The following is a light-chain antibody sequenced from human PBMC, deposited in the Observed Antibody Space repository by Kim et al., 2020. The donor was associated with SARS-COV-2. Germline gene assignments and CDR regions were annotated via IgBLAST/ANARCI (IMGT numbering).Light chain of an antibody. CDR1: NIGSKS. V-gene: IGLV3-21*04. CDR3: QVWDSSSDHPV. J-gene: IGLJ3*02. Sequence: PGKTARITCGGNNIGSKSVHWYQQKPGQAPVLVIYYDSDRPSGIPERFSGSNSGNTATLTISRVEDGDEADYYCQVWDSSSDHPVFGGGTQLTVL. CDR2: YDS.